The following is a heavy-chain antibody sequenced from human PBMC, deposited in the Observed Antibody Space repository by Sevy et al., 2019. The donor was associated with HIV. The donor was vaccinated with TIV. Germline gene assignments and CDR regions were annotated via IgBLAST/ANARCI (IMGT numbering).Heavy chain of an antibody. V-gene: IGHV3-23*01. CDR1: GFTFSSYS. CDR3: GGDYDISQFASYYYYGLDV. CDR2: IRGSGGRK. Sequence: GGSLRLSCSASGFTFSSYSMDWVRQAPGKGLEWVSTIRGSGGRKYYAYAVKGCFNISMDNSKYKLYLQMNSLRAEDTAVYYCGGDYDISQFASYYYYGLDVWGQGTTVTVSS. D-gene: IGHD3-22*01. J-gene: IGHJ6*02.